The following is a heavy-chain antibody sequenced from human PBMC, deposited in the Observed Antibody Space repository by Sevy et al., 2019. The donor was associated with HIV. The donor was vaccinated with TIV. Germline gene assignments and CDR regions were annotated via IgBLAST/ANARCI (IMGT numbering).Heavy chain of an antibody. CDR3: ARAGPLGDLDHFDR. CDR2: INQYGSQK. J-gene: IGHJ4*02. V-gene: IGHV3-7*03. CDR1: EFTFSRYW. D-gene: IGHD2-21*01. Sequence: GGSLRLSCATSEFTFSRYWMTWVRQAPGKGLEWVVYINQYGSQKSYVDSVKGRFTISRDNSKNSLFLQMNSLKAEDTGVYYCARAGPLGDLDHFDRWGQGTLVTVSS.